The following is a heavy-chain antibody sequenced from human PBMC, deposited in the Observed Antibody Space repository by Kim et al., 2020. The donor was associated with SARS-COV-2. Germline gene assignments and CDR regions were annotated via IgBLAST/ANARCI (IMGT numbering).Heavy chain of an antibody. V-gene: IGHV4-4*02. CDR3: SRCPGDSSAFWFDP. CDR2: ISHGWTT. J-gene: IGHJ5*02. CDR1: GGSVTFSDW. D-gene: IGHD6-25*01. Sequence: SETLSLTCGVSGGSVTFSDWWSWVRQPPVNGLEWIGEISHGWTTNYNPSLKSRVTISLDKSKNEFSLKLNSVTAADTAMYYCSRCPGDSSAFWFDPWGQGTLVTVSS.